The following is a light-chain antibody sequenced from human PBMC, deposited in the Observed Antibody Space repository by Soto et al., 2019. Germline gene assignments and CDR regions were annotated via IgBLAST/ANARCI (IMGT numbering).Light chain of an antibody. CDR2: SAS. J-gene: IGKJ1*01. Sequence: EIVMTQSPATLSVSPGERATLSCRASQSVSSNLAWYQQKPGQAPRLLIYSASTRATGIPARFSGSGSGTDFTLTISRLEPEDFVVYYCQQYDKSLPTFGQGTKVDIK. CDR1: QSVSSN. CDR3: QQYDKSLPT. V-gene: IGKV3-15*01.